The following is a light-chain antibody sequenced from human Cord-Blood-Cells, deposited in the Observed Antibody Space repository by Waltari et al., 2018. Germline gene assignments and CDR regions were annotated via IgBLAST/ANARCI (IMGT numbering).Light chain of an antibody. V-gene: IGKV1-5*01. CDR1: QSISSW. CDR3: QQYNSYSWT. Sequence: DLRMTQSPSTLSASVGDRVTITCRASQSISSWLAWYPQKPGKAPKLLIYDASSLESGVPSRCSGSGSGTEFTLTISSLQPDDFATYYCQQYNSYSWTFGQGTKVEIK. CDR2: DAS. J-gene: IGKJ1*01.